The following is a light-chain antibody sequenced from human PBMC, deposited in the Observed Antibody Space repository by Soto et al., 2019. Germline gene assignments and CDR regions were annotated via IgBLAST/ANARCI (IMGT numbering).Light chain of an antibody. V-gene: IGLV2-11*01. CDR3: CSYAGSYTVV. CDR1: SSEVGAYNY. Sequence: QSALTQPRSVSGSPGQSVTISCTGTSSEVGAYNYVSWYQQHPGKVPKLMIYDVSRRPSGVPDRFSGSKSGNTASLTISGLQADDEADYYCCSYAGSYTVVFGGGTKLTVL. CDR2: DVS. J-gene: IGLJ3*02.